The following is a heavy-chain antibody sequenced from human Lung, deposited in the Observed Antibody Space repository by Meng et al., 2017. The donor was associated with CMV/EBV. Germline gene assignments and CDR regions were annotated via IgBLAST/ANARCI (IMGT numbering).Heavy chain of an antibody. CDR1: GYTFTSYY. CDR2: INPSGGST. Sequence: SVKVSXKASGYTFTSYYMHWVRQAPGQGLEWMGIINPSGGSTSYAQKFQGRVTMTRDTSTSTVYMELSSLRSEDTAVYYCARDNEDPEGYQLLYKRESWFDPWGQEXLVTVSS. D-gene: IGHD2-2*02. CDR3: ARDNEDPEGYQLLYKRESWFDP. J-gene: IGHJ5*02. V-gene: IGHV1-46*01.